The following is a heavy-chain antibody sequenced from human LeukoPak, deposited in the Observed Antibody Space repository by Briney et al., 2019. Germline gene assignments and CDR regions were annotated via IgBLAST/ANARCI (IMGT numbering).Heavy chain of an antibody. CDR1: GYTFTGYY. Sequence: ASVKVSCKASGYTFTGYYMNWVRQAPGQGLEWMGRINPNTGGTNYAQNFQGSVTMTRDTSITTVYMELSRLRSDDTAVYYCARVFISGYYVDYWGQGTLVTVSS. V-gene: IGHV1-2*06. J-gene: IGHJ4*02. CDR2: INPNTGGT. CDR3: ARVFISGYYVDY. D-gene: IGHD3-22*01.